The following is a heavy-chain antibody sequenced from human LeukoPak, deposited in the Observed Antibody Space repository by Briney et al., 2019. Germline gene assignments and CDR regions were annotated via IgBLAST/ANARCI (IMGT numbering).Heavy chain of an antibody. J-gene: IGHJ4*02. CDR2: ISYDGSMK. V-gene: IGHV3-30*18. CDR1: GFTFSNYG. Sequence: PGGSLRLSCAASGFTFSNYGMHWVRQAPGKGLEWVAVISYDGSMKYYADSVKGRFTISRDNSKNTLYLQMNSLRAEDTAVYYCAKGLRYSDNWGQGTLVTVSS. CDR3: AKGLRYSDN. D-gene: IGHD3-9*01.